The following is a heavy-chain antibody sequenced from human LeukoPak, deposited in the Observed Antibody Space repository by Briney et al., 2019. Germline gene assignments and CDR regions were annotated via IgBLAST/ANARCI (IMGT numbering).Heavy chain of an antibody. Sequence: ASVKVSCKASGYTFTSYYIHWVRQAPGQGLEWMGIISPSGGRVSNALKFQGRVTMTRDTSTSTVYMELSSLRSEDTAVYYCARGGVGEWPEIWGQGTMVTVSS. CDR2: ISPSGGRV. V-gene: IGHV1-46*01. CDR1: GYTFTSYY. D-gene: IGHD3-10*01. J-gene: IGHJ3*02. CDR3: ARGGVGEWPEI.